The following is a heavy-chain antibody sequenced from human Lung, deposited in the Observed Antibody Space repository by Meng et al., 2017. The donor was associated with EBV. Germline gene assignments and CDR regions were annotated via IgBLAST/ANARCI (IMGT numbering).Heavy chain of an antibody. CDR3: ARDWEGSWAVFDY. CDR1: GYTFTGYY. Sequence: QVQLVQSGAEVKKPGASVKVSCKASGYTFTGYYMHWVRQAPGQGLEWMGWINPNSGGTNYAQKFQGWVTMTRDTSISTAYMELSRLRSDDTAVYYCARDWEGSWAVFDYCCQGTLCSVSS. D-gene: IGHD6-13*01. CDR2: INPNSGGT. J-gene: IGHJ4*02. V-gene: IGHV1-2*04.